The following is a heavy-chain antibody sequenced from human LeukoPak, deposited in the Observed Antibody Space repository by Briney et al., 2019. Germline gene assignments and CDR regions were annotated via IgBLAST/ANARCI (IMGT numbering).Heavy chain of an antibody. Sequence: SETLSLTCTVSGGSISTFYWSWIRQRPGKGLEWIGYIYYSGTTNYNPSLKSRVTISVDVSKSQFSLNLSSVTAADTALYYCARHGPLYDIWSAQFYFDYWGQGTLVAVSS. CDR1: GGSISTFY. V-gene: IGHV4-59*08. J-gene: IGHJ4*02. CDR3: ARHGPLYDIWSAQFYFDY. D-gene: IGHD3-3*01. CDR2: IYYSGTT.